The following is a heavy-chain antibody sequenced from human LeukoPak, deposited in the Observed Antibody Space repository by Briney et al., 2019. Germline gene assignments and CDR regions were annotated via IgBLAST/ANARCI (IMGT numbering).Heavy chain of an antibody. Sequence: PSETLSLTCTVSGGSFSGYYWSWIRQPPGKGLEWIGEINDSGITNYNPSLKSRVTISADRSKNQLSLKLSSVTAADTAAYHSVREYEEVVADYWGQGTLVTVSS. J-gene: IGHJ4*02. V-gene: IGHV4-34*01. CDR1: GGSFSGYY. D-gene: IGHD3-22*01. CDR3: VREYEEVVADY. CDR2: INDSGIT.